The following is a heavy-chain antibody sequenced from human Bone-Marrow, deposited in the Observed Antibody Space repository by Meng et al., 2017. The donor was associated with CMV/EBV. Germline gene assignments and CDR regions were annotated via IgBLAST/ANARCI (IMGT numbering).Heavy chain of an antibody. J-gene: IGHJ6*01. CDR3: ARDFRFYGDYGYYYYGMDV. Sequence: GESLKIPRAASGFTFSSYSMNWVRQAPGKGLEWVSSISSSSSYIYYADSVKGRFTISRDNAKNSLYLQMNSLRAEDTAVYYCARDFRFYGDYGYYYYGMDVWGQGPTVTVSS. V-gene: IGHV3-21*01. D-gene: IGHD4-17*01. CDR2: ISSSSSYI. CDR1: GFTFSSYS.